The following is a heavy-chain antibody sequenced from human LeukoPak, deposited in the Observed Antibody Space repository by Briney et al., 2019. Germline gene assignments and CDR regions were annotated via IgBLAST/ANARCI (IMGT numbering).Heavy chain of an antibody. CDR3: ANLPTVTTAFDY. D-gene: IGHD4-17*01. CDR2: IRHDGNNK. V-gene: IGHV3-30*02. CDR1: GFTISNYG. Sequence: GGSLRLSCSASGFTISNYGMHWVRQAPGKGLEWLAFIRHDGNNKYCADSVKGRFTISRDNSKNTLYLQMNSLRAEDTAVYYCANLPTVTTAFDYWGQGTLVTVSS. J-gene: IGHJ4*02.